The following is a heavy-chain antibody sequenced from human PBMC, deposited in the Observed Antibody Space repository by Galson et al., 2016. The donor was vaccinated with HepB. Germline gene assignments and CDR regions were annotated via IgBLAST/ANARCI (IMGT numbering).Heavy chain of an antibody. CDR2: INADGTST. CDR1: DFTFSGRW. Sequence: SLRLSCAASDFTFSGRWMHWVRQVPGKGLVWVSYINADGTSTTYADSVKGRFTISRDNAKNTVHRQMNSLRAEDTAIYYCARRGINWGFFDYWGQGTLVTVSS. V-gene: IGHV3-74*01. J-gene: IGHJ4*02. D-gene: IGHD7-27*01. CDR3: ARRGINWGFFDY.